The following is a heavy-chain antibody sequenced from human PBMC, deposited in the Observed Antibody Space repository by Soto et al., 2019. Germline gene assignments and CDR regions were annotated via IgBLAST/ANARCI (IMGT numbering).Heavy chain of an antibody. Sequence: QVQLVQSGAEVKKPGASVKVSCKASGYTFTNYAMHWVRQAPGQRLEWMGWINAAIGNTKYSQMFQGSVTITRDPSATTASMALSSLSSEDTAAYYWARRIVSGSGSYSFAYGGQGTLVTVSS. V-gene: IGHV1-3*01. J-gene: IGHJ4*02. CDR1: GYTFTNYA. CDR2: INAAIGNT. CDR3: ARRIVSGSGSYSFAY. D-gene: IGHD3-10*01.